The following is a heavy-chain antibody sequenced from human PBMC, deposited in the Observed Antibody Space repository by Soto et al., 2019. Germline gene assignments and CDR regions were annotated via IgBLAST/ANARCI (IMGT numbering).Heavy chain of an antibody. Sequence: GASVKVSCKASGYTFTGYYMHWVRQAPGQGLEWMGWINPSSGGTKNAQNFQGWVTMTSDTSISTAYMELSRLRSDDTAVYFCARSQSPRRSPFDYWGQGTLVTVSS. CDR1: GYTFTGYY. CDR2: INPSSGGT. V-gene: IGHV1-2*04. CDR3: ARSQSPRRSPFDY. J-gene: IGHJ4*02.